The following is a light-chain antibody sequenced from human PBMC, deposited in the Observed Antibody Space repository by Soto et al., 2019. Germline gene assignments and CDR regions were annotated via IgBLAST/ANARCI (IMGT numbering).Light chain of an antibody. Sequence: AFSGVRVTITCRASQGISSYLAWYQQKPGKAPKLLIYAASTLQSGVPSRFSGSGSGTDFTLTISCLQSEDFATYYCQQYYSYPITFGQGTRLEIK. V-gene: IGKV1-8*01. CDR2: AAS. CDR3: QQYYSYPIT. CDR1: QGISSY. J-gene: IGKJ5*01.